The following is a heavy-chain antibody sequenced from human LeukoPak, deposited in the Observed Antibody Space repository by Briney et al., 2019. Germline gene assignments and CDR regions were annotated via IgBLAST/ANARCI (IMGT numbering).Heavy chain of an antibody. J-gene: IGHJ4*02. CDR3: ARDMRALTVTNDY. CDR2: ISSSSSTI. CDR1: GFTFCSYS. Sequence: GGSLRLSCAASGFTFCSYSMNCVRQAPGKGVEWGSYISSSSSTIYYADSVKGRFTISRDNAKNSLHLQMNSLRDEDTAVYYCARDMRALTVTNDYWGQGTLVTVSS. D-gene: IGHD4-17*01. V-gene: IGHV3-48*02.